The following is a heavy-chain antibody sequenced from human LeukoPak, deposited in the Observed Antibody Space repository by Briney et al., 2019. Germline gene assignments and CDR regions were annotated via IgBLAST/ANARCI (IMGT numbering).Heavy chain of an antibody. Sequence: SETLSLTCTVPGGYISTYYWSWIRQPPGKGLEWIRYIYYSGTTTYNPSLRSRVTISVDTSKNLFSLKLSSVTAADTAVYYCARGGRWEHFDYWGQGTLVTVSS. CDR3: ARGGRWEHFDY. CDR1: GGYISTYY. D-gene: IGHD1-1*01. V-gene: IGHV4-59*01. CDR2: IYYSGTT. J-gene: IGHJ4*02.